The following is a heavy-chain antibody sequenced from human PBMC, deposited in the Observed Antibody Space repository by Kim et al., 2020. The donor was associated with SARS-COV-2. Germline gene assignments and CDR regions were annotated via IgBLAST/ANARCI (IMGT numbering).Heavy chain of an antibody. J-gene: IGHJ6*02. CDR3: ARLRVTMIVVVKRVIDV. D-gene: IGHD3-22*01. V-gene: IGHV4-34*01. Sequence: SETLSLTCAVYGGSFSGYYWSWIRQPPGKGLEWIGEINHSGSTNYNPSLKSRVTISVDTSKNQFSLKLSSVTAADTAVYYCARLRVTMIVVVKRVIDVWGQGTTVTVSS. CDR1: GGSFSGYY. CDR2: INHSGST.